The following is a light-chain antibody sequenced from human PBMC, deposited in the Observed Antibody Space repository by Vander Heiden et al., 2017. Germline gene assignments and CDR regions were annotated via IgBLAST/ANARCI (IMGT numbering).Light chain of an antibody. V-gene: IGLV1-51*01. CDR2: DNN. Sequence: QSVLTQPPSVSAAPGQKVTISCSGSSSNIGNNYVSWYQQLPGTAPNLLIYDNNKRPSGSPDRFSCSKSGTSATLGITGLQTGDEADYYCGTWDNSLSAGWVFGGGTKLTVL. CDR1: SSNIGNNY. CDR3: GTWDNSLSAGWV. J-gene: IGLJ3*02.